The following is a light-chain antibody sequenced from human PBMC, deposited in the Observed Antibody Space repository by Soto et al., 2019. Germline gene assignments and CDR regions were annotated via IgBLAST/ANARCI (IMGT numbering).Light chain of an antibody. CDR3: QKYNSAPLT. V-gene: IGKV1-39*01. CDR2: GAA. CDR1: QNIRNY. J-gene: IGKJ4*01. Sequence: DREMTQSRCSLSAAVVERVGMTCRASQNIRNYLNWYQQKPGKAPRVLIYGAASLQSGVPSRFSGSGSGTDFTLTISSLQPEDFAAYYCQKYNSAPLTFGGGTKVDNK.